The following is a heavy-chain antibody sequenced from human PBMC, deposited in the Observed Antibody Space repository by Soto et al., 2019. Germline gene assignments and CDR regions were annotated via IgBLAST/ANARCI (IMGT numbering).Heavy chain of an antibody. J-gene: IGHJ6*02. CDR2: ISYDGSNK. D-gene: IGHD4-17*01. V-gene: IGHV3-30*18. Sequence: GGSLRLSCAASGFTFSSYGMHWVRQAPGKGLEWVAVISYDGSNKYYADSVKGRFTISRDNSKNTLYLQMNSLRAEDTAVYYCAKCGYEFGHVRWGMDGWGQGTTVTVSS. CDR1: GFTFSSYG. CDR3: AKCGYEFGHVRWGMDG.